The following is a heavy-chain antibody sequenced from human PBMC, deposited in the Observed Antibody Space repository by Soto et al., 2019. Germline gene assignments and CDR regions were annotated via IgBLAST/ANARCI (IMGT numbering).Heavy chain of an antibody. V-gene: IGHV3-30*18. D-gene: IGHD6-13*01. J-gene: IGHJ4*02. CDR2: ISYDGSTK. CDR1: GFSFRGSG. CDR3: AKVLAPAGLHGAEF. Sequence: QVQLVESGGGVVQPGTSLRLSCVTSGFSFRGSGFHWGRQAPGKGLEWVAFISYDGSTKHFADSVRGRFTVSRDNFKNTVYLQMSSLTLEDTGLYYCAKVLAPAGLHGAEFWGQGTLVTVSS.